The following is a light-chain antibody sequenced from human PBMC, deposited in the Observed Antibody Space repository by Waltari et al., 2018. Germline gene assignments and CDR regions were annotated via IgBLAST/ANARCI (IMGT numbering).Light chain of an antibody. CDR2: CAS. Sequence: DIVMTQSPDSLAVSLGERATINCRSGQSVLSSSNNKNYLAWYQQKLGQPPKLLIYCASTRESGVPDRFNGSGSGTDFTLTISSLQAEDVAVYYCQQYYSTPYTFGQGTKLEIK. V-gene: IGKV4-1*01. CDR1: QSVLSSSNNKNY. CDR3: QQYYSTPYT. J-gene: IGKJ2*01.